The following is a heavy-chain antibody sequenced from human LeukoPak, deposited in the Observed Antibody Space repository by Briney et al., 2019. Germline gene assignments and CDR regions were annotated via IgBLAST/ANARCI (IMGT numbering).Heavy chain of an antibody. Sequence: SVKVSCEASGGTFSSYAISWVRQAPGQGLEWMGRIIPIFGTANYAQKFQGRVTITTDESTSTAYMELSSLRSEDTAVYYCARDLRAYDSSGYPSYYIDYWGQGTLVTVSS. D-gene: IGHD3-22*01. CDR2: IIPIFGTA. J-gene: IGHJ4*02. CDR3: ARDLRAYDSSGYPSYYIDY. V-gene: IGHV1-69*05. CDR1: GGTFSSYA.